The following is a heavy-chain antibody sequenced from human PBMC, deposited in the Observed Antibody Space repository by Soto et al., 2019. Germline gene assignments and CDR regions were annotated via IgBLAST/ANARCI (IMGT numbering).Heavy chain of an antibody. V-gene: IGHV5-10-1*01. J-gene: IGHJ3*02. D-gene: IGHD6-19*01. CDR3: ARHQEVAGSLDAFDI. Sequence: GESLKISCKGSGYSFTSYWISWVRQMPGKGLEWMGRIDPSDSYTNYSPSFQGHVTISADKSISTAYLQWSSLKASDTAMCYCARHQEVAGSLDAFDIWGQGTMVNVSS. CDR1: GYSFTSYW. CDR2: IDPSDSYT.